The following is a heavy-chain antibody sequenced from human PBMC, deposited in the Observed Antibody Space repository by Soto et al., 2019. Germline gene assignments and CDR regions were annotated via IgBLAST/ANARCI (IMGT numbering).Heavy chain of an antibody. V-gene: IGHV4-59*01. Sequence: QVQLQESGPGLVKPSETLSLTCTVSGGSISGYYWSWIRHPPGKGLEWIASVYYSGSTNYNPSLNSRVTISMGTSKNQFSLKMSSVTAADTAVYYCASSSGWYYFDYWGQGTLVIVSS. J-gene: IGHJ4*02. D-gene: IGHD6-19*01. CDR1: GGSISGYY. CDR3: ASSSGWYYFDY. CDR2: VYYSGST.